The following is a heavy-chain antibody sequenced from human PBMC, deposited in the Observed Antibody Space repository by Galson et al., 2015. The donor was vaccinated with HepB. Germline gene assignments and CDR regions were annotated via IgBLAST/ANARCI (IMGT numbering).Heavy chain of an antibody. V-gene: IGHV1-18*01. J-gene: IGHJ6*03. D-gene: IGHD2-2*01. CDR1: GYTFTSYG. Sequence: SVKVSCKASGYTFTSYGISWVRQAPGQGLEWMGWIITHNVNTNYAQKFQGRVTMTTDTSTSTAYMELWNLTSDDTAVYYCARVDSGMYQLLGFYYYMDAWGKGATVTVSS. CDR2: IITHNVNT. CDR3: ARVDSGMYQLLGFYYYMDA.